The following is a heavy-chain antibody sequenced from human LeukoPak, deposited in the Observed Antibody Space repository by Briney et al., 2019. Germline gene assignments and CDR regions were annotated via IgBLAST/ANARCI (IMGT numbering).Heavy chain of an antibody. J-gene: IGHJ3*01. CDR3: ARDPPGTTAFDL. Sequence: GASVKVSCKASGYTFTSYGISWVRQAPGQGLEWMGWISAYNGNTNYAQKLQGRVTMTTDTSTSTAYMEVSRLTSDDTAMFYYARDPPGTTAFDLWGQGTMVTVSS. V-gene: IGHV1-18*01. D-gene: IGHD1-1*01. CDR2: ISAYNGNT. CDR1: GYTFTSYG.